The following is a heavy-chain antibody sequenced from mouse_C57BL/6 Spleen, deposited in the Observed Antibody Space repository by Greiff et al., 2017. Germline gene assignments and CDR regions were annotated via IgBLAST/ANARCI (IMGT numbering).Heavy chain of an antibody. CDR2: ISSGGDYI. D-gene: IGHD1-1*01. CDR1: GFTFSSYA. J-gene: IGHJ3*01. CDR3: TRYYWGFAY. V-gene: IGHV5-9-1*02. Sequence: DVMLVESGEGLVKPGGSLKLSCAASGFTFSSYAMSWVRQTPEKRLEWVAYISSGGDYIYYADTVKGRSTISRDNARNTLYLQMGSLKSEDTAMYYCTRYYWGFAYWGQGTLVTVSA.